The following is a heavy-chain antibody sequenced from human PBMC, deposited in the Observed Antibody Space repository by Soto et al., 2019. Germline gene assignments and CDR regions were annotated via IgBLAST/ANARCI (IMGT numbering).Heavy chain of an antibody. J-gene: IGHJ5*02. CDR1: GLNLRIHD. D-gene: IGHD2-15*01. CDR2: IYSGGST. Sequence: GGSLRLSCVASGLNLRIHDMNWVRQPPGKGLEWVSVIYSGGSTYYADSVKGRFTISRDNSKNTLYLQMNSLRAEDTAVYYCARDPLGYCSGGSCVYDPWGQGTLVTVSS. CDR3: ARDPLGYCSGGSCVYDP. V-gene: IGHV3-53*01.